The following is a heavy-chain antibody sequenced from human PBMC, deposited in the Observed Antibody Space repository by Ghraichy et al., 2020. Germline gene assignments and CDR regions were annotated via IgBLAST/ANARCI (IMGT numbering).Heavy chain of an antibody. CDR2: ISYDGNNE. CDR3: AKSGGSGNYVDY. Sequence: GALRLSCAASGFTFSNYGINWVRQAPGKGLEWVAVISYDGNNEYYADSVKGRFTISRDNSKNTVYIQMNSLKTEDTAVYYCAKSGGSGNYVDYWGQGTPVTVSS. CDR1: GFTFSNYG. J-gene: IGHJ4*02. V-gene: IGHV3-30*18. D-gene: IGHD1-26*01.